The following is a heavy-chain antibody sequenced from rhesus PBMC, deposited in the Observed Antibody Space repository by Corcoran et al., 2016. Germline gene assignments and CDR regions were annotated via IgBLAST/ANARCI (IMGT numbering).Heavy chain of an antibody. D-gene: IGHD4-29*01. V-gene: IGHV4S14*01. CDR3: ARSGSGRFDV. CDR1: GYSISSGYY. Sequence: QVQLQESGLGLVQPSETMSLTCAVSGYSISSGYYWAWTRQPPGNGVELIGSNYSSGGSNYLNPSLKSRVTLSVDTSKNQFSLKLSSVTAADTAVYYCARSGSGRFDVWGPGVLVTVSS. CDR2: NYSSGGSN. J-gene: IGHJ5-1*01.